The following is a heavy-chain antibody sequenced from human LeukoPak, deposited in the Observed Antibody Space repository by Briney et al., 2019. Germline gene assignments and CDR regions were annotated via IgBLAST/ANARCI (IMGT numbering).Heavy chain of an antibody. CDR3: ARGWAVAGRYYFDY. D-gene: IGHD6-19*01. CDR2: INHSGST. J-gene: IGHJ4*02. CDR1: GGSFSGYY. V-gene: IGHV4-34*01. Sequence: KSSETLSLTCAVYGGSFSGYYWSWIRRPPGKGLEWIGEINHSGSTNYNPSLKSRVTISVDTSKNQFSLKLSSVTAADTAVYYCARGWAVAGRYYFDYWGQGTLVTVSS.